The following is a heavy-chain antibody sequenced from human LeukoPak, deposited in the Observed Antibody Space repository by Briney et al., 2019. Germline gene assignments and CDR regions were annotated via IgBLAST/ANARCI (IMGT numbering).Heavy chain of an antibody. CDR2: INSDGSTT. Sequence: GGSLRLSCAASGFTFSRYWMHWVRQVPGKGLVWVSLINSDGSTTNYADSVKGRFTISRDNAKNTLYLQMNSLRAEDTAVYFCVRGGVTDPAPDYWGQGTLVTVSS. CDR3: VRGGVTDPAPDY. J-gene: IGHJ4*02. V-gene: IGHV3-74*01. D-gene: IGHD2-21*02. CDR1: GFTFSRYW.